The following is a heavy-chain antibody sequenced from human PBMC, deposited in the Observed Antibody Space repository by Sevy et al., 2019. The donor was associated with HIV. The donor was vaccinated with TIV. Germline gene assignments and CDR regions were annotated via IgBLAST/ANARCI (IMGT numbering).Heavy chain of an antibody. V-gene: IGHV3-30-3*01. CDR3: ARDVAGYCSGGSCYSFGYFDY. CDR2: ISYDGSNK. D-gene: IGHD2-15*01. CDR1: GFTFSSYA. Sequence: GGSLRLSCAASGFTFSSYAMHWVRQAPGKGLEWVAVISYDGSNKYYGDSVKGRFTISRDNSKNTLYLQMNSLRAEDTAVYYCARDVAGYCSGGSCYSFGYFDYWGQGTLVTVSS. J-gene: IGHJ4*02.